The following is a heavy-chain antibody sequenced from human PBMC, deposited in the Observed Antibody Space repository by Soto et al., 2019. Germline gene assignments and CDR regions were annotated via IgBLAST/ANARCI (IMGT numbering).Heavy chain of an antibody. J-gene: IGHJ5*02. CDR3: ARVGSSSSYRLDWFDP. CDR2: IYSGGST. V-gene: IGHV3-66*01. D-gene: IGHD6-6*01. Sequence: GGSLRLSCAASGFTVSSNYMSWVRQAPGKGLEWVSVIYSGGSTYYADSVKGRFTISRDNSKNTLYLQMNSLRAEDTAVYYCARVGSSSSYRLDWFDPWGQGTLVTVSS. CDR1: GFTVSSNY.